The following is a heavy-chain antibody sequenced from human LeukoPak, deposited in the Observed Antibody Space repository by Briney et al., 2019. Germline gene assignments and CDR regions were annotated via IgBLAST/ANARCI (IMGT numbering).Heavy chain of an antibody. J-gene: IGHJ4*02. Sequence: GASVKVSCKASGGTFSSYAISWVRQAPGQGLEWMGWISAYNGNTNYAQKLQGRVTMTTDTSTSTAYMELRSLRSDDTAVYYCARGPRYYYDSSGYFPVDYWGQGTLVTVSS. V-gene: IGHV1-18*01. CDR1: GGTFSSYA. D-gene: IGHD3-22*01. CDR3: ARGPRYYYDSSGYFPVDY. CDR2: ISAYNGNT.